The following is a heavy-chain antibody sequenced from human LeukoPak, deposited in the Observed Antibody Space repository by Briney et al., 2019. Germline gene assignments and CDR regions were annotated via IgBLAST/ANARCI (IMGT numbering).Heavy chain of an antibody. D-gene: IGHD3-3*01. J-gene: IGHJ4*02. CDR3: ARRSYYDSWSGYYFDY. Sequence: SETLSLTCAVSGYSISSGYYWGWIRQPPGKGLEWIGSIYHSGSTYYNPSLKSRVTISVDTSKNQFSLKLSSVTAADTAVYYCARRSYYDSWSGYYFDYWGQGTLVTVSS. CDR2: IYHSGST. V-gene: IGHV4-38-2*01. CDR1: GYSISSGYY.